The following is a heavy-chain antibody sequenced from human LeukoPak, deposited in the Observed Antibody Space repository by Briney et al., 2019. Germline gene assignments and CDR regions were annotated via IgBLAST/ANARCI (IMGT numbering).Heavy chain of an antibody. CDR1: GGSISSSNW. V-gene: IGHV4-4*02. CDR2: IYHSGST. J-gene: IGHJ4*02. CDR3: ARNGGNSDVDN. Sequence: SETLSLTCAVSGGSISSSNWWSWVRQPPGKGLEWIGEIYHSGSTNYNPSLKSRVTISVDKSTNQFSLKLSSVTAADTAVYYCARNGGNSDVDNWGQGTLVTVSS. D-gene: IGHD4-23*01.